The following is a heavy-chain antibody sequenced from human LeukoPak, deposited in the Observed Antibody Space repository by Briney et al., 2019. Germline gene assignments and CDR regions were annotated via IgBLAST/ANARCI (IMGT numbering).Heavy chain of an antibody. D-gene: IGHD5-18*01. CDR1: VDSLSRNN. V-gene: IGHV4-59*01. J-gene: IGHJ4*02. Sequence: SETLSLTCTVSVDSLSRNNWSCMRQPPGKGGGWSGYLYSSGSTNYNPSLKSRVAISVDTSKNQFSLKLSSVTAADTAVYYCARVSEQLWSPGLVFDYWGQGYLVTVSS. CDR3: ARVSEQLWSPGLVFDY. CDR2: LYSSGST.